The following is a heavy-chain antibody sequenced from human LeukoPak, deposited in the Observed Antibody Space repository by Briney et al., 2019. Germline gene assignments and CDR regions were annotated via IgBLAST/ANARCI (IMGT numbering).Heavy chain of an antibody. J-gene: IGHJ3*02. V-gene: IGHV1-69*01. CDR1: GGTFSSYA. Sequence: GASVKVSCKASGGTFSSYAISWVRQAPGQGLEWMGGIIPIFGTANYAQKFQGRVTITADESTSTAYMELSSLRSEDTAVYYCASLYCGGDCPWNAFDIWGQGTMVTGSS. CDR2: IIPIFGTA. CDR3: ASLYCGGDCPWNAFDI. D-gene: IGHD2-21*02.